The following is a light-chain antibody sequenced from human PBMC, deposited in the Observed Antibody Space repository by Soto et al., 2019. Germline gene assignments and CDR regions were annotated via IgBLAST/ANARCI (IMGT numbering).Light chain of an antibody. CDR2: STS. CDR3: LLYYGGAVV. CDR1: TGAVTSGYY. V-gene: IGLV7-43*01. J-gene: IGLJ2*01. Sequence: QAVVTQEPSLTVSPGGTVTLTCASSTGAVTSGYYPNWFQQKPGQAPRALIYSTSNKYSWTPARFSGSLLGDKAALTLSGVQPEDEAEYYCLLYYGGAVVFGGGTKVTVL.